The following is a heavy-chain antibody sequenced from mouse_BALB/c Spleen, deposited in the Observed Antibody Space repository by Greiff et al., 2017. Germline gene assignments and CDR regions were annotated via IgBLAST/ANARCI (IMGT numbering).Heavy chain of an antibody. CDR3: ASLYGYDGFAY. D-gene: IGHD2-2*01. Sequence: VQLKESGGDLVKPGGSLKLSCAASGFTFSSYGMSWVRQTPDKRLEWVATISSGGSYTYYPDSVKGRFTISRDNAKNTLYLQMSSLKSEDTAMYYCASLYGYDGFAYWGQGTLVTVSA. CDR2: ISSGGSYT. CDR1: GFTFSSYG. J-gene: IGHJ3*01. V-gene: IGHV5-6*01.